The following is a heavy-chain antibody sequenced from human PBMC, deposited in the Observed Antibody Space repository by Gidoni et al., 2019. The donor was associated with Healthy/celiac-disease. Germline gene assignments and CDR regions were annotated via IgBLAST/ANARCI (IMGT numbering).Heavy chain of an antibody. J-gene: IGHJ4*02. CDR1: GFTFSSYS. D-gene: IGHD6-19*01. V-gene: IGHV3-21*01. CDR3: ARDHIAVAGTFDY. CDR2: ISSSSSYI. Sequence: EVQLAESGGGLVKPGGSLRRSWAASGFTFSSYSMNWVRQAPGKGLEWVSSISSSSSYIYYGDSVKGRFTISRDNAKNSLYLQMNGLRADDTAVFYCARDHIAVAGTFDYWGQGTLVTVSS.